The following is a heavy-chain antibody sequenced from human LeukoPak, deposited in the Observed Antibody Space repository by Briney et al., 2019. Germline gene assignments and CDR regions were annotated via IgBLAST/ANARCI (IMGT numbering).Heavy chain of an antibody. V-gene: IGHV1-69*04. Sequence: SVKVSCKASGGTFSSYAIGWVRPAPGQGLAWMGRIIPILGIANYAQKFQGRVTITADKSTSTAYMELSSLRSEDTAVYYCARDTGDGYNYWGQGTLVTVSS. CDR3: ARDTGDGYNY. CDR1: GGTFSSYA. D-gene: IGHD5-24*01. CDR2: IIPILGIA. J-gene: IGHJ4*02.